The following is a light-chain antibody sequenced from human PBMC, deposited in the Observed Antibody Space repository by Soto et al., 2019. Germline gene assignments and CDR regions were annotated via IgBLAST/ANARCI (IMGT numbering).Light chain of an antibody. CDR2: VAS. V-gene: IGKV1-8*01. CDR1: QDIGSV. J-gene: IGKJ1*01. CDR3: QQGYSNPWT. Sequence: AIRMTQSPSSLSAPTGDRVTIACRASQDIGSVLAWYQQKAGKAPKLLIYVASALQTGVPSRFSGSGSGTNFTLSLNSLQPEDFATYYCQQGYSNPWTFGQGTKVDIK.